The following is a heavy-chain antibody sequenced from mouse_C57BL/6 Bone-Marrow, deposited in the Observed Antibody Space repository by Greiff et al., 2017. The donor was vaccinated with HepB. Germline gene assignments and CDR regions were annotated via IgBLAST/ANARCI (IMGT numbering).Heavy chain of an antibody. V-gene: IGHV1-19*01. Sequence: VQLQQSGPVLVKPGASVKMSCKASGYTFTDYYMNWVKQSHGKSVEWIGVINPYNGGTSYNQKFKGKATLTVDKSSSTAYMELNSLTSEDSAVYYCARRDYDGYYVGFAYWGQGTLVTVSA. CDR2: INPYNGGT. CDR3: ARRDYDGYYVGFAY. CDR1: GYTFTDYY. D-gene: IGHD2-3*01. J-gene: IGHJ3*01.